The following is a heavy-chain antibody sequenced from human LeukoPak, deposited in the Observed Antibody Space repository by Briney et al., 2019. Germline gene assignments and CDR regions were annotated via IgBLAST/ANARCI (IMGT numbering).Heavy chain of an antibody. D-gene: IGHD1-1*01. J-gene: IGHJ5*02. V-gene: IGHV3-9*01. CDR2: ISWNSGSI. CDR1: GFTFSDYY. Sequence: GGSLRLSCAASGFTFSDYYMSWVRQAPGKGLEWVSGISWNSGSIGYADSVKGRFTISRDNAKNSLYLQMNSLRAEDTALYYCAKTAKYNWNDGNWFDPWGQGTLVTVSS. CDR3: AKTAKYNWNDGNWFDP.